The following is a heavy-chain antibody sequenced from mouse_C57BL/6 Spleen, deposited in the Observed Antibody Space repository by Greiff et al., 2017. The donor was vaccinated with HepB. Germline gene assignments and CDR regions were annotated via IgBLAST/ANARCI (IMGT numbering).Heavy chain of an antibody. V-gene: IGHV1-4*01. Sequence: QVQLQQSGAELARPGASVKMSCKASGYTFTSYTMHWVKQRPGQGLEWIGYINPSSGYTKYNQKFKDKATLTADKSSSTAYMQLSSLTSEDSAVYYCARSGIITTVVAHWYFDVWGTGTTVTVSS. CDR3: ARSGIITTVVAHWYFDV. D-gene: IGHD1-1*01. CDR2: INPSSGYT. J-gene: IGHJ1*03. CDR1: GYTFTSYT.